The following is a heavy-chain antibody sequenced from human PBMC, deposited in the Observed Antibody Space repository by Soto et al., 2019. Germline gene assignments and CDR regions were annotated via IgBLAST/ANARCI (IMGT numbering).Heavy chain of an antibody. CDR1: GYTFTSYG. CDR2: ISAYNGNT. D-gene: IGHD3-3*01. J-gene: IGHJ3*02. Sequence: ASVKVSCKASGYTFTSYGISWVRQAPGQGLEWMGWISAYNGNTNYAQKLQGRVTMTTDTSTSTAYMELRSLRSDDTAVYYCARVSLTLGYYDFWIGYYLEAFDIWGQGTMVTVSS. V-gene: IGHV1-18*01. CDR3: ARVSLTLGYYDFWIGYYLEAFDI.